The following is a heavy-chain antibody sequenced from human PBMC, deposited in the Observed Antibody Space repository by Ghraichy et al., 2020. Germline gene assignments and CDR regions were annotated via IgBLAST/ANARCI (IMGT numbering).Heavy chain of an antibody. V-gene: IGHV3-7*04. CDR2: IKEDGSEK. Sequence: GGSLRLSCAATGFTFTTYWMSWVRQAPGKGLEWVANIKEDGSEKYYVDSVKGRFTISRDNAKSSLYLQMNSLRAEDTAVYYCARAPYEILTGYYGDYWGQGTLVTVSS. CDR1: GFTFTTYW. CDR3: ARAPYEILTGYYGDY. D-gene: IGHD3-9*01. J-gene: IGHJ4*02.